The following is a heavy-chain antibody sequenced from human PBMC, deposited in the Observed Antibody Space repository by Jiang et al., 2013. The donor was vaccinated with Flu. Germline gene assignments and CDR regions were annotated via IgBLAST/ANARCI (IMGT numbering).Heavy chain of an antibody. Sequence: TCTVSGGSISSYYWSWIRQPPGKGLEWIGYIHYSGSTNYKPSPQDRVTISVDTSKNQFSLHLSSVTAADTAVYYCARYGAVSGTKYFQHWGQGTLVTVSS. D-gene: IGHD6-19*01. CDR1: GGSISSYY. V-gene: IGHV4-59*01. CDR2: IHYSGST. CDR3: ARYGAVSGTKYFQH. J-gene: IGHJ1*01.